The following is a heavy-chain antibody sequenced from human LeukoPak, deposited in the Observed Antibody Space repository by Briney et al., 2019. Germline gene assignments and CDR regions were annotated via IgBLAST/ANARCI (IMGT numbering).Heavy chain of an antibody. CDR3: ARDGRRDGYNIGFDY. Sequence: RPSETLSLTCTVSGASISTYYWSWIRQPPGKGLEWIGYVYHSGSTYYNPSLKSRVTISVDRSKNHFSLKLSSVTAADTAVYYCARDGRRDGYNIGFDYWGQGTLVTVSS. CDR2: VYHSGST. J-gene: IGHJ4*02. CDR1: GASISTYY. V-gene: IGHV4-59*12. D-gene: IGHD5-12*01.